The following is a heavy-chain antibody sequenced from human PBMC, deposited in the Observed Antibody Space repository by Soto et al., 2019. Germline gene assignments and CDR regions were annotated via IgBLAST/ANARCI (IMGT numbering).Heavy chain of an antibody. CDR2: ISSTSSTI. CDR3: ARIGYRTNWYWFDP. V-gene: IGHV3-48*01. Sequence: PGGSLRLSCAASGFTFSSYNMNWVRQAPGKGLEWVSYISSTSSTIYYADSVRGRFTISRDNAKNSLYLQMNSLRVEDTAVYYCARIGYRTNWYWFDPWGQGALVTVSS. CDR1: GFTFSSYN. D-gene: IGHD6-13*01. J-gene: IGHJ5*02.